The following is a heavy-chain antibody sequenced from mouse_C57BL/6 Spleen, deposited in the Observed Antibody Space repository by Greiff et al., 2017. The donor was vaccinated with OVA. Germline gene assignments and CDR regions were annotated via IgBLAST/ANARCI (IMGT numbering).Heavy chain of an antibody. CDR2: IYPSDSES. J-gene: IGHJ4*01. CDR1: GYTFTSYW. D-gene: IGHD2-5*01. V-gene: IGHV1-61*01. CDR3: ARSHYSNGNGAMDY. Sequence: HVQLQPPWAELVRPGSSVKLSCKASGYTFTSYWMDWVKQRPGQGLEWIGNIYPSDSESHYNQKFKDKATLTVDKSSSTAYMQLSSLTSEDSAVYYCARSHYSNGNGAMDYWGQGTSVTVSS.